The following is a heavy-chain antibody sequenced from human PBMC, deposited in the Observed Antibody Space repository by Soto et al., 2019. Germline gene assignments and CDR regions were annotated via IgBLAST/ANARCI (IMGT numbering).Heavy chain of an antibody. CDR3: AGTDWVYERVNDAFEI. CDR1: GFTFSSYA. D-gene: IGHD2-8*01. J-gene: IGHJ3*02. CDR2: ISGSGGST. Sequence: GGSLRLSCAASGFTFSSYAMSWVRQAPGKGLEWVSAISGSGGSTYYADSVKGRFTISRDNSKNTLYLQMNSLRAEDTAVYYCAGTDWVYERVNDAFEIWGQGTMVTVS. V-gene: IGHV3-23*01.